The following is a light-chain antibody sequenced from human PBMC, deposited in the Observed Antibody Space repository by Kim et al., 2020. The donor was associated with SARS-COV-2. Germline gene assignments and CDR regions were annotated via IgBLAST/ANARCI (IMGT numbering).Light chain of an antibody. CDR2: QDT. J-gene: IGLJ1*01. Sequence: SYELTQPPSVSVSPGQTASITCSGDKLGDKYACWYQQRPGQSPVLVIYQDTKRPPGIPERFSGANSGNTATLTISGTQAMDEADYYCQAWDSSSYVFGTGTKVTVL. V-gene: IGLV3-1*01. CDR3: QAWDSSSYV. CDR1: KLGDKY.